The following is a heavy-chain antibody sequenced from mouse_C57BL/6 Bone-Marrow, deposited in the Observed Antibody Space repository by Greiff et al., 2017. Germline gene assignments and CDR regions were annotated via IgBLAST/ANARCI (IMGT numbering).Heavy chain of an antibody. D-gene: IGHD2-4*01. CDR3: ARRSYDYDGYYAMDY. Sequence: DVKLVESGGGLVQPGESLKLSCESTEYEFPSHDMSWVRKTPEKRLELVAAINSDGGSTYYPDTMERRFIISRDNTKKTLYLQMSSLRSEDTALYYCARRSYDYDGYYAMDYWGQGTSVTVSS. V-gene: IGHV5-2*03. J-gene: IGHJ4*01. CDR2: INSDGGST. CDR1: EYEFPSHD.